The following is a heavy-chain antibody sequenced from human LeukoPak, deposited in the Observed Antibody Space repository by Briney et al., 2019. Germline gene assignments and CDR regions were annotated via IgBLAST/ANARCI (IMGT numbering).Heavy chain of an antibody. CDR3: ARDVTASGTYAFDI. Sequence: SETLSLTCTVSGGSITSYYWSWIRQPPGKGLEWIGYIYYTGTTNYNPSLKSRVTISGDASKKQFSLKLTSVTTADTAVYYCARDVTASGTYAFDIWGQGIMVTVSS. D-gene: IGHD6-13*01. V-gene: IGHV4-59*01. J-gene: IGHJ3*02. CDR2: IYYTGTT. CDR1: GGSITSYY.